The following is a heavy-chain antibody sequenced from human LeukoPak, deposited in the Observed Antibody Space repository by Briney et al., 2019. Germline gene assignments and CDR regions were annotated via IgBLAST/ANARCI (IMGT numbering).Heavy chain of an antibody. Sequence: GGSLRLSCAASGFTFSSYGMSWVRQAPGEGLEWVSAISGSGGSTYYADSVKGRFTISRDSAKNSLYLQMNSLRAEDTAVYYCAELGITMIGGVWGKGTTVTISS. CDR2: ISGSGGST. D-gene: IGHD3-10*02. J-gene: IGHJ6*04. V-gene: IGHV3-23*01. CDR1: GFTFSSYG. CDR3: AELGITMIGGV.